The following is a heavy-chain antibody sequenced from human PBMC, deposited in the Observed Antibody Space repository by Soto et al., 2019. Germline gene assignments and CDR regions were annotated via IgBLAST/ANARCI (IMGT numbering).Heavy chain of an antibody. J-gene: IGHJ6*03. Sequence: RLSCTGSVFSFSTYVLSRVRLAPGKGLEFVSDVAGDGGNIKYGASVQGRFTMSRDNSKNTLYLQMNSLSAEATAVYYCSSVSRRRKSTSLLYYYYMDVWGKGTTVTVSS. CDR3: SSVSRRRKSTSLLYYYYMDV. CDR2: VAGDGGNI. D-gene: IGHD1-1*01. V-gene: IGHV3-23*01. CDR1: VFSFSTYV.